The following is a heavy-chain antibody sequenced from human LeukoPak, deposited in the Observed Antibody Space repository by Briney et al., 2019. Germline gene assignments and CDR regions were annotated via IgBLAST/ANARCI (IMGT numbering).Heavy chain of an antibody. CDR1: GGTFSSYT. Sequence: ASVKVSCKASGGTFSSYTISWVRQPPGQGLEWMGRIIPILGIANYAQKFQGRVTITADKSMSTAYMELSSLRSEDTAVYYCVRIPNSANFPNWFDPWGQGTLVTVSS. CDR3: VRIPNSANFPNWFDP. CDR2: IIPILGIA. J-gene: IGHJ5*02. V-gene: IGHV1-69*02. D-gene: IGHD4/OR15-4a*01.